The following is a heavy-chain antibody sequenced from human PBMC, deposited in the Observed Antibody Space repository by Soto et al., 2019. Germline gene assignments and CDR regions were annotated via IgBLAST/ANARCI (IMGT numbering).Heavy chain of an antibody. Sequence: QVQLVQSGAEVKKPGSSVKVSCKASGGTFSSYAISWVRQAPGQGLEWMGGIIPIFGTANYAQKFQGRVTITADESTNTAYVEMTSLRSEDTAVYYCARGVGGSYFEGYWGQGTLVTVSS. CDR3: ARGVGGSYFEGY. V-gene: IGHV1-69*01. CDR2: IIPIFGTA. D-gene: IGHD1-26*01. CDR1: GGTFSSYA. J-gene: IGHJ4*02.